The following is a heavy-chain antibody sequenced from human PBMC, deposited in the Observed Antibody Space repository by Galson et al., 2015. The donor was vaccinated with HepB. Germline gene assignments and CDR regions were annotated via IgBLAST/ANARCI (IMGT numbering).Heavy chain of an antibody. V-gene: IGHV4-31*03. CDR3: ARVTMSYGDYVFDH. CDR2: IYYSGST. D-gene: IGHD4-17*01. CDR1: GGSISSRGYY. J-gene: IGHJ5*02. Sequence: TLSLTCTVSGGSISSRGYYWSWIRQHPVKGLEWIGYIYYSGSTYYSPSLKGRIAISVDTSKNQFSLKLNSVTAADTAIYYCARVTMSYGDYVFDHWGQGTSVAVSS.